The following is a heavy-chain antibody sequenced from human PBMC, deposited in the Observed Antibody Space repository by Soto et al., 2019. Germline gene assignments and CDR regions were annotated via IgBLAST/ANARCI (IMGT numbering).Heavy chain of an antibody. Sequence: ASMKVSCKASGNIFGNYYLHWVRQAPGQGLEWMGVFNPSGDATHYAQNFQGRVTVTRDTSSSTVYMELSNLTSDDTAVYYCARRGMSKIGFDRWGQGTMVSVSS. D-gene: IGHD3-10*01. J-gene: IGHJ3*01. CDR3: ARRGMSKIGFDR. V-gene: IGHV1-46*01. CDR2: FNPSGDAT. CDR1: GNIFGNYY.